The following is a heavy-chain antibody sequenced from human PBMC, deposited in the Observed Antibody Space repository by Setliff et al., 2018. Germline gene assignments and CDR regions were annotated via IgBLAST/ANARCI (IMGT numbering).Heavy chain of an antibody. V-gene: IGHV4-39*07. CDR1: GGSISSRSYY. CDR2: VYYSGYT. D-gene: IGHD3-10*01. CDR3: ARVDFTMIQGVIGH. J-gene: IGHJ1*01. Sequence: SETLSLTCTVSGGSISSRSYYWGWIRQAPGKGMEWIGSVYYSGYTYYKPSLQSRVTMSVDTSKNQFSLKLTSVTAADTAVYYCARVDFTMIQGVIGHWGQGTLVTVSS.